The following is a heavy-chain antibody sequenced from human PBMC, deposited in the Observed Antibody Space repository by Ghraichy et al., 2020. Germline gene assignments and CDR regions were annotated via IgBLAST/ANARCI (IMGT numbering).Heavy chain of an antibody. Sequence: LSLTCTVSGGSISSYYWSWIRQPPGKGLEWIGYIYYSGSTNYNPSLKSRVTISVDTSKNQFSLKLSSVTAADTAVYYCARDADDYGDYYYYYYMDVWGKGTTVTVSS. CDR2: IYYSGST. V-gene: IGHV4-59*01. CDR3: ARDADDYGDYYYYYYMDV. J-gene: IGHJ6*03. D-gene: IGHD4-17*01. CDR1: GGSISSYY.